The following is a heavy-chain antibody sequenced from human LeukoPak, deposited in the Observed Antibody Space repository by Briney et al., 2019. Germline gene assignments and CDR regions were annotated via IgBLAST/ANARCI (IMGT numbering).Heavy chain of an antibody. J-gene: IGHJ4*02. Sequence: PSQTLSLTCAISGDSVSSNSAAWNWIRQSPSRGLEWLGRTYYRSKWYNDYAVSVKSRITINPDTSKNQFSLQLSSVTPEDTAVYYCARDLSGIAVADPYFDYWGQGTLVTVSS. CDR1: GDSVSSNSAA. D-gene: IGHD6-19*01. CDR3: ARDLSGIAVADPYFDY. CDR2: TYYRSKWYN. V-gene: IGHV6-1*01.